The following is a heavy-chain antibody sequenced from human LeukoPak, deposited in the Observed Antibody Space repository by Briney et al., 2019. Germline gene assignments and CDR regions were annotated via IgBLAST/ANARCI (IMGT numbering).Heavy chain of an antibody. CDR1: GGSFSGYY. Sequence: SETLSLTCAVYGGSFSGYYWSWIRQPPGKGLEWIGEINHSGSTNYNPSLKSRVTISVDTSKNQFSLKPSSVTAADTAVYYCARGVDVEMVDYWGQGTLVTVSS. D-gene: IGHD5-24*01. CDR2: INHSGST. CDR3: ARGVDVEMVDY. J-gene: IGHJ4*02. V-gene: IGHV4-34*01.